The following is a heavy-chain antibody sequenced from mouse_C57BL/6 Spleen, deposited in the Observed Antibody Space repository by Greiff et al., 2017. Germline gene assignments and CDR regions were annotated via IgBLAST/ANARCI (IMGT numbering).Heavy chain of an antibody. CDR3: ARGDYYYGSSYGYFDV. D-gene: IGHD1-1*01. CDR2: FLPGSGST. Sequence: VQLQQSGAELMKPGASVKLSCKATGYTFTGSWIAWVKQRPGHGLEWIGEFLPGSGSTNYNEKFKGKATFTADTSSNTAYMQLSSLTTEDSAIYYWARGDYYYGSSYGYFDVWGTGTTVTVSS. J-gene: IGHJ1*03. CDR1: GYTFTGSW. V-gene: IGHV1-9*01.